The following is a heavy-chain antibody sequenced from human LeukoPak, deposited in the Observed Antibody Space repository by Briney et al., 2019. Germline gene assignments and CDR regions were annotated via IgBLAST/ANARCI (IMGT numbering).Heavy chain of an antibody. CDR3: ARGGTTVVGNFDY. D-gene: IGHD4-23*01. Sequence: PSETLSLTCTVSGGSISSGGYYWSWIRQHPGKGLEWIGYIYYSGSTYYNPSLKSRVTISVDTSKNQFSLKLSSVTAADTAVYYCARGGTTVVGNFDYWGQGTLVTVSS. J-gene: IGHJ4*02. CDR1: GGSISSGGYY. V-gene: IGHV4-31*03. CDR2: IYYSGST.